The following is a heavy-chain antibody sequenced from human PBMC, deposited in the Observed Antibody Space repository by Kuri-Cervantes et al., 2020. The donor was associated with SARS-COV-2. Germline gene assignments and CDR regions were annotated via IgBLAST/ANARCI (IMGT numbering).Heavy chain of an antibody. Sequence: SVKVSCKALGDSFSSYSFNWVRQAPGQGLEWMGGIIPMFGTADYAQKFQGRVTITADESTSTAYMELSSLRSEDTAVYYCARVVGDYGGNFDYWGQGTLVTVSS. CDR3: ARVVGDYGGNFDY. J-gene: IGHJ4*02. V-gene: IGHV1-69*13. D-gene: IGHD4-23*01. CDR1: GDSFSSYS. CDR2: IIPMFGTA.